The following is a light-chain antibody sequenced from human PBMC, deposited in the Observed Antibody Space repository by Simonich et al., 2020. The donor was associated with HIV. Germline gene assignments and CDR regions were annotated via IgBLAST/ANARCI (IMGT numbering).Light chain of an antibody. CDR2: AAS. Sequence: DIQMTQSPSSLSASVGDRVTITCRASKVVGNSFAWYQQKPGKAPTLLLYAASSLESGVPSRVRGSGSGTDYTLTISSLQPEDFATYYCQQYYSTLMYTFGQGTKLEIK. V-gene: IGKV1-NL1*01. CDR3: QQYYSTLMYT. J-gene: IGKJ2*01. CDR1: KVVGNS.